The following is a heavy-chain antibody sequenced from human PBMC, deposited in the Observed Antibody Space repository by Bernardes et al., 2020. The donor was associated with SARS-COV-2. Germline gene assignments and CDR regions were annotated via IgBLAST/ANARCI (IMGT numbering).Heavy chain of an antibody. CDR3: ASVTWSQRDGFDI. J-gene: IGHJ3*02. V-gene: IGHV1-2*02. D-gene: IGHD3-3*01. CDR2: INPKNGDT. Sequence: VKVSCKASGYTFIDYYFHWVRQAPGQGLEWMGWINPKNGDTEYAQNFRGRVTMTRDTSISTGYMELSRLTSDDTAVYYCASVTWSQRDGFDIWGQGTMVTVSS. CDR1: GYTFIDYY.